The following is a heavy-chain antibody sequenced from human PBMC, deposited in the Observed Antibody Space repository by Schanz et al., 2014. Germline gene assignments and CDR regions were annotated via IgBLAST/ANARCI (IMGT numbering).Heavy chain of an antibody. D-gene: IGHD3-3*01. J-gene: IGHJ4*02. CDR1: GFTFGNFF. CDR2: IKQDGIEK. CDR3: ARDKGGYYPFDY. Sequence: VQLVESGGSVVQPGRSLRLSCAASGFTFGNFFMSWVRQAPGKGLEWVANIKQDGIEKYYVDSVKGRFTISRDNAKNSLYLQMNSLTADDTAVYYCARDKGGYYPFDYWGRGTLVTVSS. V-gene: IGHV3-7*01.